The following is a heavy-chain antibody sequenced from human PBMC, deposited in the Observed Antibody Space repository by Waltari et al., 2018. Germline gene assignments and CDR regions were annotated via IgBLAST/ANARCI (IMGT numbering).Heavy chain of an antibody. J-gene: IGHJ6*03. Sequence: QVQLQESGPGLVKPSETLSLTCAVSGYSISSGYYWFWIRQPPGKGLEWIGSLHHSGSTDYNPSLRSRVTISVDTSKNQFSLKLSSVTAADTAVHYCARAVRCSGGSCESHYMDVWGKGTTVTVSS. CDR1: GYSISSGYY. V-gene: IGHV4-38-2*01. D-gene: IGHD2-15*01. CDR3: ARAVRCSGGSCESHYMDV. CDR2: LHHSGST.